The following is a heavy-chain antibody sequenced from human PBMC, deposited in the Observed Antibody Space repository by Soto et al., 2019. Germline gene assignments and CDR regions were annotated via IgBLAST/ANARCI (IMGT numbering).Heavy chain of an antibody. V-gene: IGHV4-59*12. Sequence: PSETLSLTCGVSNGSISGFYWTWIRQPPGKILEWIGYIHYSGRTDYNPSLTSRATMSVDTSKNQFSLNLKSITAADTAVYYCVRVGVEIGTHFDSWGRGPLVTVYS. J-gene: IGHJ4*02. CDR2: IHYSGRT. D-gene: IGHD2-15*01. CDR3: VRVGVEIGTHFDS. CDR1: NGSISGFY.